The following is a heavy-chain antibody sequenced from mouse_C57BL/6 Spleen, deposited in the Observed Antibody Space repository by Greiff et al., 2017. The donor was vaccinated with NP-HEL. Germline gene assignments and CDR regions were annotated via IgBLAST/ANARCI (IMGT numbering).Heavy chain of an antibody. J-gene: IGHJ4*01. V-gene: IGHV3-6*01. Sequence: EESGPGLVKPSQSLSLTCSVTGYSITSGYYWNWIRQFPGNKLEWMGYISYDGSNNYNPSLKNRISITRDPSKNQFFLKLNSVTTEDTATYYCARDPIYSAMDYWGQGTSVTVSA. CDR2: ISYDGSN. D-gene: IGHD2-1*01. CDR1: GYSITSGYY. CDR3: ARDPIYSAMDY.